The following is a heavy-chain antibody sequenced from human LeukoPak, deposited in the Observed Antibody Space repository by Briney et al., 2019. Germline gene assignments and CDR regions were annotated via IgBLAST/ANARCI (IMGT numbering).Heavy chain of an antibody. J-gene: IGHJ4*02. CDR3: ARDPTFTTVTPPPDY. CDR1: GFTFSSYS. CDR2: ISSSSSTI. D-gene: IGHD4-17*01. Sequence: GGSLRLSCAASGFTFSSYSMNWVRQAPGKGLEGVSYISSSSSTIYYADSVKGRFTISRDNAKNSLYLQMNSLRDEDTAVYYCARDPTFTTVTPPPDYWGQGTLVTVSS. V-gene: IGHV3-48*02.